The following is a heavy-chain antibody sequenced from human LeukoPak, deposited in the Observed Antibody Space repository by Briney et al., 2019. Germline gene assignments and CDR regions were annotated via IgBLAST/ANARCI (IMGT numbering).Heavy chain of an antibody. D-gene: IGHD3-9*01. CDR2: IYTSGST. Sequence: SQTLSLTCTVSGGSISSGSYYWSWIRQPAGKGLEWIGRIYTSGSTNYNPSLKSRVTISVDTSKNQFSLKLSSVTAADTAVYYCARASTYYDILTGYNYFDYWGQGTLVTVSS. CDR3: ARASTYYDILTGYNYFDY. V-gene: IGHV4-61*02. CDR1: GGSISSGSYY. J-gene: IGHJ4*02.